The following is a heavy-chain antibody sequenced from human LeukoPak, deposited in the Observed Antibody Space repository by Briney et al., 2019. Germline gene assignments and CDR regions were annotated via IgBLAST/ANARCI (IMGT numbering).Heavy chain of an antibody. Sequence: GGSLRLSCAVSGXIFETYGVHWVRQAPGKGREWVGVISNNGSNTYYGDSVKGRFTISRDNSNNTLSLQMNGLRIEDTGVYFCVKGRRGSSYVHYFDRWGQGILVTVSS. CDR2: ISNNGSNT. V-gene: IGHV3-30*18. D-gene: IGHD5-18*01. J-gene: IGHJ4*02. CDR1: GXIFETYG. CDR3: VKGRRGSSYVHYFDR.